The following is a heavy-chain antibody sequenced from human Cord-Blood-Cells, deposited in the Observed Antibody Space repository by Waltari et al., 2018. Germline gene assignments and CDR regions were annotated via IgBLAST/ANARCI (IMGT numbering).Heavy chain of an antibody. V-gene: IGHV4-61*09. J-gene: IGHJ4*02. Sequence: QVQLQESGPGLVKPSQTLSLTCNVSGGSISSGSYYCSWIRQPAGKGLEWSGYIYTSGRINCNPSLMSRVTRSVETSKTPFSLKLGSVTAADTAVYYCARALEVDSSGYYGYWGQGTLVTVSS. CDR2: IYTSGRI. D-gene: IGHD3-22*01. CDR3: ARALEVDSSGYYGY. CDR1: GGSISSGSYY.